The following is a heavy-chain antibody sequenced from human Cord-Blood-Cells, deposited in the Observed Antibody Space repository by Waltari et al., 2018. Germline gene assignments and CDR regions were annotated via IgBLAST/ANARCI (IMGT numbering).Heavy chain of an antibody. Sequence: QVQLQESGPGLVKPSETLSLTCAVSGYSISSGYYWGWIRQPPGKGLEWIGSIYHSGSTYYNPSLKSRGTISVDTSKNQFSLKLSSVTAADTAVYYCARVLGIDYYDSSGYYIDYWGQGPLVTVSS. V-gene: IGHV4-38-2*01. CDR2: IYHSGST. J-gene: IGHJ4*02. D-gene: IGHD3-22*01. CDR3: ARVLGIDYYDSSGYYIDY. CDR1: GYSISSGYY.